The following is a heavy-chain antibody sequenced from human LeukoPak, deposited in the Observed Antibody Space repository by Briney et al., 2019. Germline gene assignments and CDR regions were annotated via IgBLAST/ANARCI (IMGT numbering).Heavy chain of an antibody. CDR3: ARASDTSWPFDF. Sequence: ASVKVSCKASGYAFTTFGIMWVRRAPGQGLEWMGWISTSKTYTRYAQKVQGRATLTTDTPTSTAYMELTSLASDDTAVYFCARASDTSWPFDFWGRGTKVTVSS. V-gene: IGHV1-18*01. CDR1: GYAFTTFG. J-gene: IGHJ4*02. CDR2: ISTSKTYT. D-gene: IGHD2-2*01.